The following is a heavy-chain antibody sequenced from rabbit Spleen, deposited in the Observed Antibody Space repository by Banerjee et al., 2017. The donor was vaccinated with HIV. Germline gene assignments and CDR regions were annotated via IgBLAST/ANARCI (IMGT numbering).Heavy chain of an antibody. V-gene: IGHV1S45*01. CDR1: GFSFSSNYY. D-gene: IGHD8-1*01. Sequence: QEQLVESGGGLVQPEGSLTLTCTASGFSFSSNYYICWVRQAPGKGLEWIACIDAGSGGFTYFANWAKGRFTCSKTSSTTVPLQMTSLTVADTATYFCARDTGTSFSTSGMDLWGQGTLVTVS. CDR3: ARDTGTSFSTSGMDL. CDR2: IDAGSGGFT. J-gene: IGHJ6*01.